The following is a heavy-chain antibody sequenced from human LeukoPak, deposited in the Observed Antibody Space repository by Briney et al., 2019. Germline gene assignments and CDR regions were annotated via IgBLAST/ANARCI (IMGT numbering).Heavy chain of an antibody. V-gene: IGHV3-48*03. Sequence: GGSLRLSCAASGFTFSSYEMNWVRQAPGKGLEWVSYISSSGSTIYYADSVKGRFTISRDNAKNSLYLQMNSLRAEDTAVYYCAREDYGGSDYWGQGTLVTVSS. CDR2: ISSSGSTI. D-gene: IGHD4-23*01. J-gene: IGHJ4*02. CDR1: GFTFSSYE. CDR3: AREDYGGSDY.